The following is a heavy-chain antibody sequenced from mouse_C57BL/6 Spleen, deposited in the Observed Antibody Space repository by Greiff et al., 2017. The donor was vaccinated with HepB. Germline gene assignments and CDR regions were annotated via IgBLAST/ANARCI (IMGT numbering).Heavy chain of an antibody. CDR3: ARTDYGSSYWYFDV. J-gene: IGHJ1*03. CDR1: GYAFSSSW. Sequence: VKLQESGPELVKPGASVKISCKASGYAFSSSWMNWVKQRPGKGLEWIGRIYPGDGDTNYNGKFKGKATLTADKSSSTAYMQLSSLTSEDSAVYFCARTDYGSSYWYFDVWGTGTTVTVSS. D-gene: IGHD1-1*01. CDR2: IYPGDGDT. V-gene: IGHV1-82*01.